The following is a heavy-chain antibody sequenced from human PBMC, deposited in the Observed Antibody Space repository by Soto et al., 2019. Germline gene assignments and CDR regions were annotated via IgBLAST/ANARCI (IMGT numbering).Heavy chain of an antibody. CDR3: ARTFDTITYYFDY. Sequence: GGSLRLSXAASEFSFSSYAMHWIRQAPGKGLEWVAVISFDGNIIHYADSVKGRFIISRDNSKNTLYLQMHSLSGEDTAVYYCARTFDTITYYFDYWGQGTLVTVSS. D-gene: IGHD3-9*01. J-gene: IGHJ4*02. CDR2: ISFDGNII. V-gene: IGHV3-30-3*01. CDR1: EFSFSSYA.